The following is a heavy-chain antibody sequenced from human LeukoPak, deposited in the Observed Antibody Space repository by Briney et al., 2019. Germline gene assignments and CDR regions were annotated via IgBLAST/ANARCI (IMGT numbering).Heavy chain of an antibody. J-gene: IGHJ4*02. V-gene: IGHV3-33*01. CDR2: IWYDGSNK. CDR3: ARVMVRGVMSVPLDY. CDR1: EFTFSSYG. D-gene: IGHD3-10*01. Sequence: GRSLRLSCAVSEFTFSSYGMQWVRQAPGKGLEWVAVIWYDGSNKYYADSVKGRFTISRDNSKNTLYLQMNSLRAEDTAVYYCARVMVRGVMSVPLDYWGQGTLVTVSS.